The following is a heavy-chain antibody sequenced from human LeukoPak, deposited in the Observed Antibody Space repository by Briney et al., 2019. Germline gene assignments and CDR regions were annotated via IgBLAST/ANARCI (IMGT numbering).Heavy chain of an antibody. CDR3: ARDNSVGDNAWWFDP. Sequence: ASVKVSCKASGYTFTSYGISWVRQAPGQGLEWMGGISANNGNTKYAQKFQDRVTMTRDMSTSTDYMELSSLRSEDTAIYYCARDNSVGDNAWWFDPWGQGTLVTVSS. D-gene: IGHD1-26*01. V-gene: IGHV1-18*01. CDR2: ISANNGNT. J-gene: IGHJ5*02. CDR1: GYTFTSYG.